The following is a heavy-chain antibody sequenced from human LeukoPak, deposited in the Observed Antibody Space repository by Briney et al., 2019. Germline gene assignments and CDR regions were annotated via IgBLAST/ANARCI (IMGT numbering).Heavy chain of an antibody. Sequence: SQTLSLTCAISGDSVSSNSGAWNWIRQSLSRGLEWLGRTYYRSKWYNDYAESVKSRINIKPDTSRNQFSLQLNSMTPEDTAVYYCARDQAGLDYWGQGTLVTVSS. CDR1: GDSVSSNSGA. J-gene: IGHJ4*02. V-gene: IGHV6-1*01. D-gene: IGHD6-19*01. CDR2: TYYRSKWYN. CDR3: ARDQAGLDY.